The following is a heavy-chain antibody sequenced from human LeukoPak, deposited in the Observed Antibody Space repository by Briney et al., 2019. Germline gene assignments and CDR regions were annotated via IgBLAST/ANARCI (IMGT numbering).Heavy chain of an antibody. Sequence: GASVKVSCKASGYSFTSYGISWVRQATGQGLEWMGWISAYNGNTDYAQKVQGRVTMTTDTSTSTAYMEVRSLRYDDTAVYYCIRDAYSSSYYVYWGQGTPVTVSS. CDR2: ISAYNGNT. V-gene: IGHV1-18*01. J-gene: IGHJ4*02. CDR3: IRDAYSSSYYVY. D-gene: IGHD6-13*01. CDR1: GYSFTSYG.